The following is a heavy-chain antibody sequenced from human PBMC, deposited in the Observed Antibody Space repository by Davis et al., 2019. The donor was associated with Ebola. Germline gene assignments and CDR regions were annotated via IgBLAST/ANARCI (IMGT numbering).Heavy chain of an antibody. CDR1: VITFSSYA. CDR3: ARSGLSFGVVKYHYGMDV. V-gene: IGHV3-23*01. CDR2: ISGSGGTT. Sequence: GGSLRLSCTDSVITFSSYAMTWVRQAPGKGLEWVSAISGSGGTTYYAGSVKGRFTVSRDNSKKTMYLQMNSLTAEDTAVYYCARSGLSFGVVKYHYGMDVWGKGTTVTVSS. J-gene: IGHJ6*04. D-gene: IGHD3-3*01.